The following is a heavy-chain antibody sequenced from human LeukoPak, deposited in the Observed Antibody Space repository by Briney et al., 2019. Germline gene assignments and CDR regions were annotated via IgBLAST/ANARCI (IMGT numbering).Heavy chain of an antibody. CDR2: LSGSGITT. J-gene: IGHJ4*01. V-gene: IGHV3-23*01. Sequence: PGGSLRLSCAASGFTLSNSAMSWVRQAPGKVLEWVSTLSGSGITTYYADSVKGRFTISRDNSKNTLYLQMNSLRAEDTAVYYCAKGIYSSGWSYFDYWGHGTLVTVSS. CDR3: AKGIYSSGWSYFDY. D-gene: IGHD6-19*01. CDR1: GFTLSNSA.